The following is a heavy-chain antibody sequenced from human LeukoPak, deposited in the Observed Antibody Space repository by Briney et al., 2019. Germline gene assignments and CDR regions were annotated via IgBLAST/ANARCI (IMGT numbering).Heavy chain of an antibody. CDR1: GGTFGSYA. V-gene: IGHV1-69*01. CDR3: ARVGSSWYGAPDY. Sequence: SVKVSCKASGGTFGSYAISWVRQAPGQGLEWMGGIIPIFGTANYAQKFQGRVTITADESTSTAYMELSSLRSEDTAVYYCARVGSSWYGAPDYWGQGTLVTVSS. J-gene: IGHJ4*02. CDR2: IIPIFGTA. D-gene: IGHD6-13*01.